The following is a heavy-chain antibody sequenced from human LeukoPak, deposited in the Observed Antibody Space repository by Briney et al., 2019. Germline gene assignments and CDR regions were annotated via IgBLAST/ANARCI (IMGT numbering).Heavy chain of an antibody. J-gene: IGHJ4*02. CDR1: GFTFSDYY. D-gene: IGHD2-21*02. Sequence: GASLRLSCAASGFTFSDYYMSWIRQAPGKGLEWVSYISSSGSTIYYADSVKGRFTISRDNAKNSLYLQMNSLRAEDTAVYYCARARRDEYYFDYWGQGTLVTVSS. CDR3: ARARRDEYYFDY. V-gene: IGHV3-11*01. CDR2: ISSSGSTI.